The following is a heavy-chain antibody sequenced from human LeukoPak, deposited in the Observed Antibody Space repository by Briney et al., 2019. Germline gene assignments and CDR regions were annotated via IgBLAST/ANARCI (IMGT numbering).Heavy chain of an antibody. CDR2: IFYSGST. CDR1: GGSISTSNYY. V-gene: IGHV4-39*07. J-gene: IGHJ4*02. CDR3: ATLVSTRYYFDY. Sequence: SETLSRTCTVSGGSISTSNYYWGWIRQPPGKGLEWIGNIFYSGSTYYSPSLKSRVTISLDTSRNQFSLRLTSVTAADTAVYFCATLVSTRYYFDYWGQGTLVTVSS. D-gene: IGHD5/OR15-5a*01.